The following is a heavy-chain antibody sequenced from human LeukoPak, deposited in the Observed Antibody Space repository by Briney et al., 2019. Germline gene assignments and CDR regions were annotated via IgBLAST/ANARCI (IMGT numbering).Heavy chain of an antibody. D-gene: IGHD6-13*01. CDR2: IYHSGST. Sequence: SETLSLTCGVSGYSISSGYYWGWIRQPPGKGLEWIGSIYHSGSTYYNPSLRSRVTISVDTSKNQFSLKLSSVTAADTAVYYCASAPGPSLFGYWGQGTLVTVSS. J-gene: IGHJ4*02. CDR1: GYSISSGYY. V-gene: IGHV4-38-2*01. CDR3: ASAPGPSLFGY.